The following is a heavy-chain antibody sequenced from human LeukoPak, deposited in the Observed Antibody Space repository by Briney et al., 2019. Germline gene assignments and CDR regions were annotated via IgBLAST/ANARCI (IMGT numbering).Heavy chain of an antibody. CDR3: ARTTLRHSDWSPDAFDI. CDR2: ISTYNDNT. Sequence: GASVKVSCKASGYTFTSYAISWVRQAPGQGLEWMGWISTYNDNTNYARKFQGRVTMTTDTSTNTAYMELRSLRSDDTAVYYCARTTLRHSDWSPDAFDIWGQGTMVTVS. V-gene: IGHV1-18*01. D-gene: IGHD3-9*01. CDR1: GYTFTSYA. J-gene: IGHJ3*02.